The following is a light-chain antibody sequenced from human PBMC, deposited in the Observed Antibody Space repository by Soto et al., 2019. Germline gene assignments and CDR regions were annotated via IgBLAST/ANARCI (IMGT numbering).Light chain of an antibody. CDR3: QHTFNSPPWT. CDR2: GAS. Sequence: DIHMIQSPSSLSASVGHTVTITCRARQNIDMYLNWYQQKPGKAPRVLISGASNLQSGVPSRFSGIGCGTDFTLTISSLQSADFSSYFCQHTFNSPPWTFGQGTKVDIK. CDR1: QNIDMY. J-gene: IGKJ1*01. V-gene: IGKV1-39*01.